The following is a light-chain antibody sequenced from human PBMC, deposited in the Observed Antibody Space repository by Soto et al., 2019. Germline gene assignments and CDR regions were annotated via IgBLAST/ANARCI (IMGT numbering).Light chain of an antibody. Sequence: QSALTQPASVSGSPGQSITISCIGTSSDVGNYNFVSWYQHHPGKAPELMIYEVSNRPSGVSNRFSGSKSGNTAYLTISGLQAEDEADYYCSSYATRSTWVFGGGTKLTVL. J-gene: IGLJ3*02. CDR1: SSDVGNYNF. CDR3: SSYATRSTWV. CDR2: EVS. V-gene: IGLV2-14*01.